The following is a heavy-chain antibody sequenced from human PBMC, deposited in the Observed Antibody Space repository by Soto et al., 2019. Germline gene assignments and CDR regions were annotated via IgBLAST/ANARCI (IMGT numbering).Heavy chain of an antibody. V-gene: IGHV3-23*01. CDR2: ISGSGGST. Sequence: GGSLRLSCAASGFTFSSYAMSWVRQAPGKGLEWVSAISGSGGSTYYADSVKGRFTISRDNSKNTLYLQMNSLRAEDTAVYYCAKDNHGMKLLWFGEFLFGSDYWGQGTLVTVSS. D-gene: IGHD3-10*01. CDR3: AKDNHGMKLLWFGEFLFGSDY. CDR1: GFTFSSYA. J-gene: IGHJ4*02.